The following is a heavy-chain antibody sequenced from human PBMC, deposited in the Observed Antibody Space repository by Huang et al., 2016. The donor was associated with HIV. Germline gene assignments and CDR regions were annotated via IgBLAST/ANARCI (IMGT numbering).Heavy chain of an antibody. Sequence: QVQLVQSGAEVRKPGSSVKVSCRASGCSFNNFGINWVRQAPGQGVEWVGGRIPRFGTRNDAQRFQGRVTITADETTGVVYMELSSLRSDDTAVYFCAKRGGAWGSPYAFDLWGPGTMVTVSS. CDR2: RIPRFGTR. CDR3: AKRGGAWGSPYAFDL. V-gene: IGHV1-69*13. J-gene: IGHJ3*01. CDR1: GCSFNNFG. D-gene: IGHD3-16*01.